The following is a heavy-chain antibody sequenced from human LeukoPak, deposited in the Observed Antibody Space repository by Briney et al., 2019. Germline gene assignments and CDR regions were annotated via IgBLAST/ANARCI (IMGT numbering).Heavy chain of an antibody. Sequence: GASVKVSCKASGYTFTGYYMHWVRQAPGQGLEWMGWTNPNSGGTNYAQKFQGRVTMTRDTSISTAYMELSRLRSDDTAVYYCARDRLLNVVVTAHDAFDIWGQGTMVTVSS. CDR1: GYTFTGYY. J-gene: IGHJ3*02. CDR3: ARDRLLNVVVTAHDAFDI. CDR2: TNPNSGGT. V-gene: IGHV1-2*02. D-gene: IGHD2-21*02.